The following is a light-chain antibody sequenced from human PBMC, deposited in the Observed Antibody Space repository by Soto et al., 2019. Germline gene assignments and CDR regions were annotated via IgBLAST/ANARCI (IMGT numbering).Light chain of an antibody. Sequence: DIQMTQSPSTLSASVGDRVTITCRASQSVNIWLAWYQQKPGKAPKLLIYKASSLESGVPSRFSGSGSGTEFTLTIRSLQADDFATDYRQQYNTYSRTFGQGTKVEVK. J-gene: IGKJ1*01. CDR1: QSVNIW. CDR2: KAS. CDR3: QQYNTYSRT. V-gene: IGKV1-5*03.